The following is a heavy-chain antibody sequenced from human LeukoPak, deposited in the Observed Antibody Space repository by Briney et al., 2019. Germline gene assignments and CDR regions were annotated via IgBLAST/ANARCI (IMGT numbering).Heavy chain of an antibody. J-gene: IGHJ5*02. D-gene: IGHD6-13*01. CDR2: IIPIFGTA. V-gene: IGHV1-69*13. Sequence: SVKVSCKASGGTFSSYAISWVRQAPGQGLEWMGGIIPIFGTANYAQKFQGRVTITADESTSTAYMELSSLRSEDTAVYYCAGGSSWYKNWFDPWGQGTLVTVSS. CDR3: AGGSSWYKNWFDP. CDR1: GGTFSSYA.